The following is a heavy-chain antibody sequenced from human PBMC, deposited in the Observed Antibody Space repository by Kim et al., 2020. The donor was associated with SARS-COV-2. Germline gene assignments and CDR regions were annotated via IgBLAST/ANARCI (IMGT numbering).Heavy chain of an antibody. CDR1: GFTFSDYY. Sequence: GGSLRLSCASSGFTFSDYYMTWIRQAPGKGLEWVSYIGDSGSTIYYADSVKGRFIISRDNAKNSLYLQMNSLRAEDTALYYCARDTAVPGTDAFDIWGQGTMVTVSS. D-gene: IGHD6-19*01. CDR3: ARDTAVPGTDAFDI. J-gene: IGHJ3*02. V-gene: IGHV3-11*01. CDR2: IGDSGSTI.